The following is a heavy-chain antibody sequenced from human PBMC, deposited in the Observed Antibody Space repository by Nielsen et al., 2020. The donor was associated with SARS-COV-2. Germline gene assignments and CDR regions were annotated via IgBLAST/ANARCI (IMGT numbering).Heavy chain of an antibody. D-gene: IGHD6-13*01. Sequence: GESLKISCAASGFTFSSYGMHWVRQAPGKGLKWVAVIWYDGSNKYYADSVKGRFTVSRDNSKNTLYLQMNSLRAEDTAVYYCARLGTAAGLDYWGQGTLVTVSS. V-gene: IGHV3-33*01. CDR2: IWYDGSNK. J-gene: IGHJ4*02. CDR3: ARLGTAAGLDY. CDR1: GFTFSSYG.